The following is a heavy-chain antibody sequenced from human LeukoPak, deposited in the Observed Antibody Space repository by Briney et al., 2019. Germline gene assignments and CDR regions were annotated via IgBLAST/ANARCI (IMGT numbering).Heavy chain of an antibody. D-gene: IGHD3-22*01. CDR1: GFTFSSYS. CDR2: ISGPGGTT. J-gene: IGHJ4*02. V-gene: IGHV3-23*01. Sequence: GGSLRLSCAASGFTFSSYSMTWVRQAPGKGLEWVSRISGPGGTTYYTDSVKGRFTISRDNSKNTLYLQMNSLRAEDTAVYYCAKDSLTVVVAESYCHYWGQGTLVTVSS. CDR3: AKDSLTVVVAESYCHY.